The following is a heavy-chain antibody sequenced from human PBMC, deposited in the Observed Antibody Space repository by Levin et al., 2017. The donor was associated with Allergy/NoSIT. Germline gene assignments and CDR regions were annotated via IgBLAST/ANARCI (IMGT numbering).Heavy chain of an antibody. CDR3: ARDFGGQRVFDY. V-gene: IGHV1-2*02. CDR1: GYTFTGYY. CDR2: INPNSGGT. Sequence: GESLKISCKASGYTFTGYYMHWVRQAPGQGLEWMGWINPNSGGTNYAQKFQGRVTMTRDTSISTAYMELSRLRSDDTAVYYCARDFGGQRVFDYWGQGTLVTVSS. J-gene: IGHJ4*02. D-gene: IGHD3-10*01.